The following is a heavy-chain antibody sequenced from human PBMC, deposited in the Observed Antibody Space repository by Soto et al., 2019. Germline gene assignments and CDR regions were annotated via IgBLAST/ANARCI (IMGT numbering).Heavy chain of an antibody. CDR1: GFTFSSYS. Sequence: GGSLRLSCAASGFTFSSYSMNWVRQAPGKGLEWVSYISSSSSTIYYADSVKGRFTISRDNAKNSLYLQMNSLRDEDTAVYYCAREVGQHAGEVGWFDPWGQGTLVTVSS. V-gene: IGHV3-48*02. CDR2: ISSSSSTI. J-gene: IGHJ5*02. D-gene: IGHD7-27*01. CDR3: AREVGQHAGEVGWFDP.